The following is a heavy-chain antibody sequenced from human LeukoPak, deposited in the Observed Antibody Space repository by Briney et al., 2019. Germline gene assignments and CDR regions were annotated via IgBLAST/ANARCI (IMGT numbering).Heavy chain of an antibody. CDR2: ISAYNGNT. D-gene: IGHD6-6*01. J-gene: IGHJ5*02. CDR1: GYTFTSYG. Sequence: SXXVSCKASGYTFTSYGISWVRQAPGQGLEWMGWISAYNGNTNYAQKLQGRVTMTTDTSTSTAYMELRSLRSDDTAVYYCARDLGSSATSTNWFDPWGQGTLVTVSS. V-gene: IGHV1-18*01. CDR3: ARDLGSSATSTNWFDP.